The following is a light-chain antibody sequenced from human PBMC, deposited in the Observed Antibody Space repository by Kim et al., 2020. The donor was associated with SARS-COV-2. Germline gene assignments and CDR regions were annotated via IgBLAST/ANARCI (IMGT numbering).Light chain of an antibody. V-gene: IGLV1-44*01. J-gene: IGLJ2*01. Sequence: QSVLTQPPSASGTPGQTVTISCSGSTSNIGSNTVNWYRHLPGTAPKLLFYTSDQWPSGVPDRFSGSKSGTSATLAISGLQSEDEADYYCAAWDDSLNGVVFGGGTQLTVL. CDR3: AAWDDSLNGVV. CDR2: TSD. CDR1: TSNIGSNT.